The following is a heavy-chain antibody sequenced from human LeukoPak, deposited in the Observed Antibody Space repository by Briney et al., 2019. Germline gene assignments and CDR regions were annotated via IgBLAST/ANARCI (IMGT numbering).Heavy chain of an antibody. Sequence: GGSLRLSSAASGFTVSSNYISWVRQAPGKGLEWVSVIYSGGSTYYADSVKGRFTISRHNSKNTLYLQMNSLRAEDTAVYYCARAPEWLIFDYWGQGTLVTVSS. J-gene: IGHJ4*02. CDR3: ARAPEWLIFDY. V-gene: IGHV3-53*04. CDR2: IYSGGST. D-gene: IGHD6-19*01. CDR1: GFTVSSNY.